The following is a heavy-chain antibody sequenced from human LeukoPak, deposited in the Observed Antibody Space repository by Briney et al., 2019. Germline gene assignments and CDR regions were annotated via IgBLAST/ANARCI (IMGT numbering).Heavy chain of an antibody. D-gene: IGHD4-23*01. V-gene: IGHV4-59*01. CDR2: IYYSGST. J-gene: IGHJ3*02. CDR1: GGSISTYY. Sequence: SETLSLTCTVSGGSISTYYWSWIRQPPGKGMEWIGYIYYSGSTNYNPPVKSRVTMSVDTSKKQFSLNLSSLTAADTAVYYCARGGTAVVTPYAFDIWGQGTMVTVSS. CDR3: ARGGTAVVTPYAFDI.